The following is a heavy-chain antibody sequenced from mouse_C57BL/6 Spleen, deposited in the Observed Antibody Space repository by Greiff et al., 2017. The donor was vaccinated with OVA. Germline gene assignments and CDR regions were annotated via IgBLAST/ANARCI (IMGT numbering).Heavy chain of an antibody. CDR1: GFTFSSYA. D-gene: IGHD1-1*01. V-gene: IGHV5-9-1*02. CDR3: TNFMGYAMDY. J-gene: IGHJ4*01. CDR2: ISSGGDYI. Sequence: EVKLMESGAGLVKPGGSLKLSCAASGFTFSSYAMSWVRQTPEKRLEWVAYISSGGDYIYYADTVKGRFTISRDNARNTLYLQMSSLKSEDTAMYYCTNFMGYAMDYWGQGTSVTVSS.